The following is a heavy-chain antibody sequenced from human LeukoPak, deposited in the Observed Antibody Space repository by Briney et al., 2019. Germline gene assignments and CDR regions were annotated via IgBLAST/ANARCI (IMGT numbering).Heavy chain of an antibody. CDR2: ISSSSSYI. Sequence: GGSLRLSCAASGFTFSSYSMNWVRQAPGKGLEWVSSISSSSSYIYYADSVKGRFTISRDNAKDSLYLQMNSLRAEDTAVYYCAREGRTYSIDYWGQGTLVTVSS. CDR3: AREGRTYSIDY. J-gene: IGHJ4*02. V-gene: IGHV3-21*01. CDR1: GFTFSSYS. D-gene: IGHD6-13*01.